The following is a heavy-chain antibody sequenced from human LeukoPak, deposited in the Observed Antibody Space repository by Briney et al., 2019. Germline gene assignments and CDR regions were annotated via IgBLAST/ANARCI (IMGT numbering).Heavy chain of an antibody. CDR3: ARVYTGNRWHFDY. CDR2: IKRDGSEK. J-gene: IGHJ4*02. Sequence: PGVSLRLSCAASGFTFSTYWMSWVRQAPGKGLECVANIKRDGSEKYYVDCVKGRFTIFRDDAKSSLYLQMNSLRAEDTAVYFCARVYTGNRWHFDYWGQGTLVTVSS. CDR1: GFTFSTYW. D-gene: IGHD2-2*02. V-gene: IGHV3-7*03.